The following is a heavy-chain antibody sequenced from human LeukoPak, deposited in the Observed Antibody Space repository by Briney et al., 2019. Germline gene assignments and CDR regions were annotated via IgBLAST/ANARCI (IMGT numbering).Heavy chain of an antibody. CDR3: ARWLRYSYGYGYFDY. CDR2: IYYSGST. Sequence: KPSETLSLTCTVSGGSISSSSYYWGWIRQPPGKGLEWIGSIYYSGSTYYNPSLKSRVTISVDTSKNQFSLKLSSVTAADTAVYYCARWLRYSYGYGYFDYWGQGTLVTVSS. D-gene: IGHD5-18*01. V-gene: IGHV4-39*07. CDR1: GGSISSSSYY. J-gene: IGHJ4*02.